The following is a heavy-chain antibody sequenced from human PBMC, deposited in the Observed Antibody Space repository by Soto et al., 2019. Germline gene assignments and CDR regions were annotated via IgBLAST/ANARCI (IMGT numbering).Heavy chain of an antibody. D-gene: IGHD6-19*01. CDR3: AKEGGYSSGWTGIDI. Sequence: GGSLRLCCAASGFTFSSYAMSWVRQAPGKGLEWVSAISGSGVSTYYADSVKGRFTISRDNSKNTLYLQMNSLRAEDTAVYYCAKEGGYSSGWTGIDIWGQGTMVTVSS. V-gene: IGHV3-23*01. CDR2: ISGSGVST. J-gene: IGHJ3*02. CDR1: GFTFSSYA.